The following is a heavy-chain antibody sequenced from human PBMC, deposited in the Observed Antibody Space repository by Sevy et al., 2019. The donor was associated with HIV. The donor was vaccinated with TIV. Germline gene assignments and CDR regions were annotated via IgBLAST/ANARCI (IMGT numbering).Heavy chain of an antibody. CDR3: ATSRSGYLDSSGYYIY. D-gene: IGHD3-22*01. V-gene: IGHV5-51*01. J-gene: IGHJ4*02. CDR2: IYPDDSDT. Sequence: GESLKISCRGSGYSFTSHWIGWVRHMPGKGLGWRGIIYPDDSDTRYSPSFQGQVTFSADKSISTAYLQWSSLKASDTAMYYCATSRSGYLDSSGYYIYWGQGTLVTVSS. CDR1: GYSFTSHW.